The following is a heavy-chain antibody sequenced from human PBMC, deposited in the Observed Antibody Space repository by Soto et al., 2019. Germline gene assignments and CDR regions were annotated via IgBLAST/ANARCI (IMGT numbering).Heavy chain of an antibody. Sequence: VQLVESGGGVVQPGRSLRLSCAASGFTFSDYAMHWVRQAPGKGLEWVAVVSHDGRNTHYSDSVTGRFTISRDSSKNTVSLEMTSLRAEDTAVYYCAKGGRQWLVTSDFNYWGQGALVTVSS. V-gene: IGHV3-30*18. D-gene: IGHD6-19*01. CDR1: GFTFSDYA. J-gene: IGHJ4*02. CDR3: AKGGRQWLVTSDFNY. CDR2: VSHDGRNT.